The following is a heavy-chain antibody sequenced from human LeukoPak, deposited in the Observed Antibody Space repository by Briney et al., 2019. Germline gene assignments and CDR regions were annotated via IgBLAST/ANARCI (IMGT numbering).Heavy chain of an antibody. V-gene: IGHV3-23*01. CDR2: ISGSGGGT. CDR1: GFTFSGYG. CDR3: AKDRCSNGIGCYYYYMDV. J-gene: IGHJ6*03. D-gene: IGHD2-8*01. Sequence: GGTLRLSCAASGFTFSGYGMSWVRQAPGKGLEWVSAISGSGGGTYYADSVKGRFTISRDNSKNTLYLQMNSLRAEDTAVYYCAKDRCSNGIGCYYYYMDVWGKGTTVTISS.